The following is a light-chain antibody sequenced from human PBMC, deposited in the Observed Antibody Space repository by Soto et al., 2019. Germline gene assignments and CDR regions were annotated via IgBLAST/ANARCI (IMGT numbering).Light chain of an antibody. CDR2: YSS. CDR1: QSISHF. CDR3: QPYTSYSRA. Sequence: DIQMTQSPSTLSASVGDRVTITCRASQSISHFLAWYQQKPGKVPKLLIYYSSNLGSGVPSRFSGSGSGTDFPLTISGLQPDDFTTYYCQPYTSYSRAFGQGTKVDIK. J-gene: IGKJ1*01. V-gene: IGKV1-5*01.